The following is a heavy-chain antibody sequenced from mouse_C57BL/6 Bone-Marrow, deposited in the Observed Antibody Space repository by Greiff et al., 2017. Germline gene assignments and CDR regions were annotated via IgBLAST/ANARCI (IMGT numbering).Heavy chain of an antibody. CDR1: GFTFSDYY. Sequence: EVQLVESGGGLVQPGGSLKLSCAASGFTFSDYYMYWVRQTPEKRLEWVADISNGGGSTYYPDTVKGRFTISRDNAKNTLYLQMSRLKSEVTALYYCASHYGYYGWFAYWGQGTLVTVSA. D-gene: IGHD1-1*01. V-gene: IGHV5-12*01. CDR2: ISNGGGST. CDR3: ASHYGYYGWFAY. J-gene: IGHJ3*01.